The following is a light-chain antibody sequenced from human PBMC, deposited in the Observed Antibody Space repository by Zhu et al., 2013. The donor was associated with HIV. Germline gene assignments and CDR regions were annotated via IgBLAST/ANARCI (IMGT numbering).Light chain of an antibody. CDR1: QSVSTN. CDR3: QQYNNWPRLT. Sequence: EIVMTQSPATLSVSPGERATLSCRATQSVSTNLAWYQQKPGQAPRLLIYGTSTRATGIPARFSGSGSGTEFTLTISSLQSEDFAVYYCQQYNNWPRLT. CDR2: GTS. V-gene: IGKV3-15*01. J-gene: IGKJ4*01.